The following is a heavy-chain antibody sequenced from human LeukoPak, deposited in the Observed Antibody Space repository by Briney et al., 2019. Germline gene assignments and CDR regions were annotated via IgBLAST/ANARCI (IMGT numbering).Heavy chain of an antibody. V-gene: IGHV4-59*01. CDR3: ARAIYSSSWHLPPAYYYYMDV. CDR1: GGSISSYY. J-gene: IGHJ6*03. D-gene: IGHD6-13*01. Sequence: TETLSLTCTVSGGSISSYYWSWIRQPPGKVLEWIGYIYYSGSTNYNPSLKSRVTISVDTSKNQFSLKLSSVTAADTAVYYCARAIYSSSWHLPPAYYYYMDVWGKGTTVTISS. CDR2: IYYSGST.